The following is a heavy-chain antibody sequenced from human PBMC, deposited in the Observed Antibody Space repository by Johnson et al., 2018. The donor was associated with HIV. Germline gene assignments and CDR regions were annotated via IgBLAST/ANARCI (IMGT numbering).Heavy chain of an antibody. CDR2: IYSGGGT. D-gene: IGHD2-8*02. CDR1: GFTVSSNY. CDR3: ARSSILVTDALDI. V-gene: IGHV3-66*01. J-gene: IGHJ3*02. Sequence: MQLVESGGGLVQPGGSLRLSCAGTGFTVSSNYMYWVRQAPGKGLECVSVIYSGGGTYYADSVKGRFTISRDKSKNTRNLQMNSLRAEDTAVYYCARSSILVTDALDIWGQGTMVTVSS.